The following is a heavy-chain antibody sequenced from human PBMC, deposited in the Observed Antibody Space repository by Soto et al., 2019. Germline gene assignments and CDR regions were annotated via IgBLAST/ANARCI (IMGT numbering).Heavy chain of an antibody. V-gene: IGHV3-11*06. J-gene: IGHJ6*02. Sequence: PGGSLRLSCAASGFTFSDYYMSWIRQAPGKGLEWVSYISSSSSYTNYADSVKGRFTISRDNAKNSLYLQMNSLRAEDTAVYYCARDLTGGSEYGMDVWCQGSTVTVSS. CDR1: GFTFSDYY. D-gene: IGHD3-10*01. CDR2: ISSSSSYT. CDR3: ARDLTGGSEYGMDV.